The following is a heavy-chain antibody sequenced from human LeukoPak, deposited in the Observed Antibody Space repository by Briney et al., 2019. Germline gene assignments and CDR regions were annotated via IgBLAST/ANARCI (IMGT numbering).Heavy chain of an antibody. J-gene: IGHJ4*02. CDR2: INTDGSST. D-gene: IGHD6-19*01. CDR3: ARVGKRRAVAGGDY. Sequence: PGGSLRLSCAASGFTFSSYWMHWVRQAPGKGLVWVSRINTDGSSTSYADSVKGRFTISRDNAKNTLYLQMNSLRAEDTAVYYCARVGKRRAVAGGDYWGQGTLVTVSS. CDR1: GFTFSSYW. V-gene: IGHV3-74*01.